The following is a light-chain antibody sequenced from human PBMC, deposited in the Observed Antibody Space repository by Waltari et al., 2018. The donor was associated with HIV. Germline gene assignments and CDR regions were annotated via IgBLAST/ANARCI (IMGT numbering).Light chain of an antibody. J-gene: IGKJ4*01. CDR3: QQYYRTPLT. V-gene: IGKV4-1*01. CDR2: WAS. CDR1: QSVLYSSNNKNY. Sequence: DIVMTQSPDSLAVSLGERATINCKSSQSVLYSSNNKNYLAWYQQKPGQPPKLLIYWASTRESGVPDRFSGSGSGTDFTLIINSLQAEDVAVYFCQQYYRTPLTFGGGTKVEIK.